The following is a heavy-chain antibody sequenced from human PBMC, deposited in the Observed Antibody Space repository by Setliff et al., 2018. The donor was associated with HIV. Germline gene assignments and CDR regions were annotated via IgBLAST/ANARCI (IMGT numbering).Heavy chain of an antibody. CDR2: ISHDGNNK. Sequence: LRLSCAASGFTFSSYSFHWVCQAPGKGLEWVTVISHDGNNKFYADSVKGRFTISRDNSKDTVSLQMTSLTSDDTAMYYCARDRVEAERGAFDIWGQGTMVTVSS. J-gene: IGHJ3*02. V-gene: IGHV3-30*01. D-gene: IGHD1-26*01. CDR3: ARDRVEAERGAFDI. CDR1: GFTFSSYS.